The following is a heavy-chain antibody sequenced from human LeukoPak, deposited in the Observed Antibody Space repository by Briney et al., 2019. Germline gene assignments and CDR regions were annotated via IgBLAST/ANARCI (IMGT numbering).Heavy chain of an antibody. CDR1: GFTVSSNY. CDR2: ISSSSSYI. CDR3: ARQYSSSWYINGSLDY. J-gene: IGHJ4*02. V-gene: IGHV3-21*06. Sequence: PGGSLRLSCAASGFTVSSNYMSWVRQAPGKGLEWVSSISSSSSYIHYADSVRGRFTISRDNAKNSLYLQMNSLRAEDTAIYYCARQYSSSWYINGSLDYWGQGALVAVSS. D-gene: IGHD6-13*01.